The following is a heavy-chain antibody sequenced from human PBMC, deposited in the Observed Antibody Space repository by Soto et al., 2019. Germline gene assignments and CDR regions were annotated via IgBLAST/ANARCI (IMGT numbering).Heavy chain of an antibody. CDR3: ARDGAYGSGNSKVWAFDF. Sequence: PSETLSLTCAVYGGSFSGYYWSWIRQPPEKGLEWIGEINHSGSTKYNPSLKSRVTMSVDTSKTPFSLKLSSVTAADTAVYYCARDGAYGSGNSKVWAFDFWGQGTMVTVSS. CDR2: INHSGST. CDR1: GGSFSGYY. D-gene: IGHD3-10*01. V-gene: IGHV4-34*01. J-gene: IGHJ3*01.